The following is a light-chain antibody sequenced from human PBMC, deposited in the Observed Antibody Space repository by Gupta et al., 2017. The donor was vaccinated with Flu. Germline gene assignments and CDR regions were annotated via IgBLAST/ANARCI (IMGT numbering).Light chain of an antibody. CDR1: SSDVGSYNL. Sequence: QSALPQPASVSGSPGQSITISCTGTSSDVGSYNLVSWYQQHPGKAPKLMIYEGSQRPSGVSNRFSASKSGNTASLTISGLQAEDEADYYCCSYAGSSTWVFGGGTMLTVL. J-gene: IGLJ3*02. V-gene: IGLV2-23*01. CDR3: CSYAGSSTWV. CDR2: EGS.